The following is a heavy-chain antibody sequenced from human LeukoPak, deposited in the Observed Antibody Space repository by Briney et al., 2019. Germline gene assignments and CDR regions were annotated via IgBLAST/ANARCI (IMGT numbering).Heavy chain of an antibody. CDR1: GFTFSTYW. J-gene: IGHJ4*02. D-gene: IGHD2-15*01. V-gene: IGHV3-7*01. CDR3: ARDTDCAGGTCFSFYDY. CDR2: IKQDGSQK. Sequence: PGGSLRLSCAASGFTFSTYWMTWVRQAPGKGLEWVANIKQDGSQKYYVDSVKGRFTISRDNAKNSLYLQMDSLRAEDTAVYYCARDTDCAGGTCFSFYDYWGQGTLVTVSS.